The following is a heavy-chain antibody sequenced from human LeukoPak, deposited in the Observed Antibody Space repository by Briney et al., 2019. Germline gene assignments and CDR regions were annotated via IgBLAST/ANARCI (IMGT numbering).Heavy chain of an antibody. CDR1: GFTLSSYA. D-gene: IGHD4-17*01. Sequence: QTGGSLRLSCAASGFTLSSYAMSWVRQAPGKGLEWVSAISGSGGSTYYADSVKGRFTISRDNSKNTLYLQMNSLRAEDTAVYYCAKSSTYGDYEDYWGQGTLVTVSS. CDR2: ISGSGGST. V-gene: IGHV3-23*01. CDR3: AKSSTYGDYEDY. J-gene: IGHJ4*02.